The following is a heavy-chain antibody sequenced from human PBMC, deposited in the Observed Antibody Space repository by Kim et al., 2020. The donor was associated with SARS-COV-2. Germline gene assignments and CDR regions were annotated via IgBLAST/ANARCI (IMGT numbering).Heavy chain of an antibody. Sequence: GGSLRLSCAASGFTFSNAWMSWVRQAPGKGLEWVGRIKSKTDGGTTDYAAPVKGRFTISRDDSKNTLYLQMNSLKTEDTAVYYCTTETDFWSGYYRYYWGQGTLVTVSS. D-gene: IGHD3-3*01. CDR2: IKSKTDGGTT. CDR1: GFTFSNAW. J-gene: IGHJ4*02. V-gene: IGHV3-15*01. CDR3: TTETDFWSGYYRYY.